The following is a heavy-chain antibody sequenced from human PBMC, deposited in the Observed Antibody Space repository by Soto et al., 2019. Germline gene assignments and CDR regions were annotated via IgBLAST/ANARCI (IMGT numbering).Heavy chain of an antibody. Sequence: GGSLRLSCAASGFTFSSYAMHWVRQAPGKGLEWVAVISYDGSNKYYADSVKGRFTISRDNSKNTLYLQMNSLRAEDTAVYYCARDHKWLTKRENTHAYWGQGTLVTVSS. D-gene: IGHD5-12*01. CDR1: GFTFSSYA. J-gene: IGHJ4*02. V-gene: IGHV3-30-3*01. CDR3: ARDHKWLTKRENTHAY. CDR2: ISYDGSNK.